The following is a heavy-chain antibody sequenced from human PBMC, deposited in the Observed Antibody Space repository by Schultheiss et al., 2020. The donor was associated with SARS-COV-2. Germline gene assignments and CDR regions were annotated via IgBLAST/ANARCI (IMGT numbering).Heavy chain of an antibody. CDR3: ARVDYGGVASGMDV. V-gene: IGHV2-70*01. D-gene: IGHD4-23*01. CDR2: IDWNDDK. J-gene: IGHJ6*02. Sequence: SGPTLVKPTQTLTLTCTFSGFSLSASGMCVSWIRQPPGKALEWLALIDWNDDKRYSPSLRTRLTITKDTSKNQVVLSMTTMDPVDTATYYCARVDYGGVASGMDVWGQGTTVTVSS. CDR1: GFSLSASGMC.